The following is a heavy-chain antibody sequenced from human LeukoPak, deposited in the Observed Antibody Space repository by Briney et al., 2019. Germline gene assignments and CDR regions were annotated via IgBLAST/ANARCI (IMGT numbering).Heavy chain of an antibody. CDR3: ARDSSSYWFDP. Sequence: ASVKVSCKASGYTFTSYGISWVRQAPGQGLEWMGWMNPNSGNTGYAQKFQGRVTMTTDTSTSTAYMELRSLRSDDTAVYYCARDSSSYWFDPWGQGTLVTVSS. D-gene: IGHD6-13*01. CDR2: MNPNSGNT. V-gene: IGHV1-18*01. J-gene: IGHJ5*02. CDR1: GYTFTSYG.